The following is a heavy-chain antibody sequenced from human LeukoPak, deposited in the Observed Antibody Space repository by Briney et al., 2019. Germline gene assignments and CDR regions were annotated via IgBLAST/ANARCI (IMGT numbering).Heavy chain of an antibody. CDR1: GFRFSSYW. D-gene: IGHD1-26*01. J-gene: IGHJ4*02. CDR3: AKGGVVGTRYYCDS. CDR2: TKEEGRGR. Sequence: PGGSLRLSCAAFGFRFSSYWMSWVRQAPGKGLEWVAKTKEEGRGRSYVDSVKGRFTISRDNAKNSLYLQMNDLRAEDTAVYCGAKGGVVGTRYYCDSWGQGTLVTVSS. V-gene: IGHV3-7*01.